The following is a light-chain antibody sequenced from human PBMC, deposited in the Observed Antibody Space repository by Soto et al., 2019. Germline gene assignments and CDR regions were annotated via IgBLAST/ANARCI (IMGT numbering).Light chain of an antibody. J-gene: IGLJ7*01. CDR1: SSDVGGYDY. CDR3: SSYPGISNVI. CDR2: EVT. V-gene: IGLV2-8*01. Sequence: QSVLTQPPSASGSPGQSVTISCTGTSSDVGGYDYVSWYQQQSGKAPKLIIYEVTNRPSGVPDRFSGSKSGNTASLTVSGLQAEDEADYSCSSYPGISNVIFGAGTQLTVL.